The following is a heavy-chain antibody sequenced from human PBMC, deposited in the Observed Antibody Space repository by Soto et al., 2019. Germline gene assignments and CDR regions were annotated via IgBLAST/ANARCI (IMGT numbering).Heavy chain of an antibody. CDR1: GGTFNNYP. D-gene: IGHD5-12*01. CDR3: ERGRGYSGDDHYYYFDMDV. J-gene: IGHJ6*02. V-gene: IGHV1-69*01. CDR2: SIPIFGTA. Sequence: QVQLVQSGAEVKKPASSVKVSCKASGGTFNNYPITWVRQAPGEGLEWMRGSIPIFGTANYAQNFQGRVTISVDESTSTAYMELSSLRSEDTAVYYCERGRGYSGDDHYYYFDMDVWGQGTTVTVSS.